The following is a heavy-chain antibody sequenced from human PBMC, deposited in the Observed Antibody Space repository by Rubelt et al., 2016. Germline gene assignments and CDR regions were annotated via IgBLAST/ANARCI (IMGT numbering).Heavy chain of an antibody. V-gene: IGHV3-23*01. J-gene: IGHJ3*02. Sequence: LEWVSAISGSGGSTYYADSVKGRFTISRDNSKNTLYLQMNSLRAEDTAVYYCAKDLSAYYDSSAHDAFDIWGQGTMVTVSS. D-gene: IGHD3-22*01. CDR3: AKDLSAYYDSSAHDAFDI. CDR2: ISGSGGST.